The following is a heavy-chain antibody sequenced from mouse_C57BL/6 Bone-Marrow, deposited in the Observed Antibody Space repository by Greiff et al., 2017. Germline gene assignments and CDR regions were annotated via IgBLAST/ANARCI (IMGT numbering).Heavy chain of an antibody. Sequence: EVQLQQSGAELVRPGASVKLSCTASGFNIKDDYMHWVKQRPEQGLEWIGWIDPENGDTEYASKFQGKATITADTSSNTAYLQLSSLTSEDTAVYYCTTFPLITPVLATGYVDYWGQGTTLTVSS. CDR2: IDPENGDT. J-gene: IGHJ2*01. CDR1: GFNIKDDY. V-gene: IGHV14-4*01. CDR3: TTFPLITPVLATGYVDY. D-gene: IGHD1-1*01.